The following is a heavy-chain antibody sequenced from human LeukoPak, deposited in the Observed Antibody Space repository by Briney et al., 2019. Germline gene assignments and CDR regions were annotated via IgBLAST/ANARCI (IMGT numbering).Heavy chain of an antibody. Sequence: GASVKVSCKASGYTFTNYRISWVRQAPGQGLEWMGWISAYTGNTNYAQNFQGRVTMTTDTSTSTAFMELRSLRSDDTAVYYCARSGVGYFYDNTGYYPLDYWGQGTLVTVSS. D-gene: IGHD3-22*01. V-gene: IGHV1-18*01. CDR2: ISAYTGNT. J-gene: IGHJ4*02. CDR1: GYTFTNYR. CDR3: ARSGVGYFYDNTGYYPLDY.